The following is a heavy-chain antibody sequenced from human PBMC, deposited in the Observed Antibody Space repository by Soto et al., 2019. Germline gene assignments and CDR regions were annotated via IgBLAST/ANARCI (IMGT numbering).Heavy chain of an antibody. J-gene: IGHJ4*02. CDR2: IIPIFGKA. CDR3: ARDLYINWYYPLDS. D-gene: IGHD1-7*01. V-gene: IGHV1-69*13. CDR1: GGTFRNYA. Sequence: GASVKVSCKASGGTFRNYAFGWVRQAPGQGLEWMGGIIPIFGKANYEQRFQGRLTITADESTSTAYMELNSLRSEDTAVYFCARDLYINWYYPLDSWGQGTLVTVSS.